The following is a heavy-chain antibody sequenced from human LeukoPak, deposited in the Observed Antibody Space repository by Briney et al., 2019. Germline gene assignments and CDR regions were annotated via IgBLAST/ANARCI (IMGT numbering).Heavy chain of an antibody. D-gene: IGHD3-3*01. CDR1: GYTFTGYY. J-gene: IGHJ4*02. CDR3: ARDGVGSTRTFDY. V-gene: IGHV1-2*02. CDR2: INPNSGGT. Sequence: ASVKVSCKPSGYTFTGYYIHWVRQAPGQGLEWMGWINPNSGGTNYAQKFQSRVTMTRDTSISTAYMELSRLRSDDTAVYYCARDGVGSTRTFDYWGQGTLVTVSS.